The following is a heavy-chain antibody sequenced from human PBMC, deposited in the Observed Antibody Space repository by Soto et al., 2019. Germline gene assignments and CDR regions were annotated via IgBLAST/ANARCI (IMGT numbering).Heavy chain of an antibody. D-gene: IGHD3-10*01. J-gene: IGHJ6*03. CDR1: GFTFSSYA. CDR3: AKDRGTLEGSGSYFVQPYYYYYMDV. V-gene: IGHV3-23*01. CDR2: ISGSGGST. Sequence: GGSLRLSCAASGFTFSSYAMSWVRQAPGKGLEWVSAISGSGGSTYYADSVKGRFTISRDNSKNTLYLQMNSLRAEDTAVYYCAKDRGTLEGSGSYFVQPYYYYYMDVWGKGTTVTVSS.